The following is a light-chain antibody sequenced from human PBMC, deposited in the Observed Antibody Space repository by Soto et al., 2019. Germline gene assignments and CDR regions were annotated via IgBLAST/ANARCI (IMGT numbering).Light chain of an antibody. CDR3: QQRNNWPPT. Sequence: VMTQAPATLSVSPGEGATLSCRASQTVNHNVSWYQLKDGQVPRLLIYGASTRATDIPARFSGSGSGTEFTLTISSLQSEDFAEYHCQQRNNWPPTFGGGTRLEIK. CDR1: QTVNHN. CDR2: GAS. J-gene: IGKJ5*01. V-gene: IGKV3-15*01.